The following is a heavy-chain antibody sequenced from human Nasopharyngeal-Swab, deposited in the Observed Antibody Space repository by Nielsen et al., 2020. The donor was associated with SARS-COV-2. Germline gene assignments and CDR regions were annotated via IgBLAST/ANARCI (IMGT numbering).Heavy chain of an antibody. Sequence: VRQAPGKGLERVSVIYSGGSTYYADSVKGRFTISRDNSKNTLYLQMNSLRAEDTAVYYCARDQYGDNGDYWGQGTLVTVSS. V-gene: IGHV3-53*01. J-gene: IGHJ4*02. D-gene: IGHD4-17*01. CDR3: ARDQYGDNGDY. CDR2: IYSGGST.